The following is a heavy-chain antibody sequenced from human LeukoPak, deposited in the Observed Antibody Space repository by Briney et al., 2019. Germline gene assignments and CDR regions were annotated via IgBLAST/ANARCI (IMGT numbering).Heavy chain of an antibody. J-gene: IGHJ4*02. CDR3: ARESAIVLVPFDS. D-gene: IGHD2/OR15-2a*01. CDR1: GFSFTSYW. V-gene: IGHV3-74*01. CDR2: INSDGSST. Sequence: GGSLRLSCAASGFSFTSYWMHWVRQASGKGLVWVSRINSDGSSTTYADSVKGRFTISRDNAKNTLYLQMNTLRGEDTAVYYCARESAIVLVPFDSWGQGTLVTVSS.